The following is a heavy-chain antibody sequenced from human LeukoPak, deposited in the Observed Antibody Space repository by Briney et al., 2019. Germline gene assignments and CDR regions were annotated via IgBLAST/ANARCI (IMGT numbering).Heavy chain of an antibody. CDR3: ARSLWFGESYYMDV. D-gene: IGHD3-10*01. V-gene: IGHV4-39*01. CDR1: GGSISSSSYY. CDR2: IYYSGST. Sequence: SETLSLTCTVSGGSISSSSYYWGWIRQPPGKGLEWIGSIYYSGSTYYNPSLKSRVTISVDTSKNQFSLKLSSVTAADMAVYYCARSLWFGESYYMDVWGKGTTVTVSS. J-gene: IGHJ6*03.